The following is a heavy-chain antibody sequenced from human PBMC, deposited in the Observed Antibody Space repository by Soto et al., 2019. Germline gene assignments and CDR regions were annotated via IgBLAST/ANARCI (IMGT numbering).Heavy chain of an antibody. CDR1: GGSISSSSYY. Sequence: QLQLQESGPGLVKPSETLSLTCTVSGGSISSSSYYWGWIRQPPGKGLEWLGSIDYSGSTYYNPSLKSRVTISVDTSKNQFSLKLSSVTAADTAVYYCARRFYGDYGDYYYGMDVWGQGTTVTVSS. CDR2: IDYSGST. J-gene: IGHJ6*02. V-gene: IGHV4-39*01. CDR3: ARRFYGDYGDYYYGMDV. D-gene: IGHD4-17*01.